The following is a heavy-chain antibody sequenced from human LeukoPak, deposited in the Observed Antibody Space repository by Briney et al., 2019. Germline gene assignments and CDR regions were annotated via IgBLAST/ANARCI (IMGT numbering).Heavy chain of an antibody. CDR3: AKDNGLVIGFSLDY. Sequence: GGSLRLSCAASGFTICSNYMNWVRQAPGKGLEWVAVISYDGSNKYYADSVKGRFTISRDNSKNTLYLQMNSLRAEDTAVYYCAKDNGLVIGFSLDYWGQGTLVAVSS. CDR1: GFTICSNY. D-gene: IGHD3/OR15-3a*01. V-gene: IGHV3-30*18. J-gene: IGHJ4*02. CDR2: ISYDGSNK.